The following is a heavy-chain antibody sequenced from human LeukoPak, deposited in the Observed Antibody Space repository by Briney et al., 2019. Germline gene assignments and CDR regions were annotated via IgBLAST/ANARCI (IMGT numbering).Heavy chain of an antibody. V-gene: IGHV3-30-3*01. CDR3: ARNFYETTGFYYDAFDI. CDR2: ISYDGSNK. Sequence: GGSLRLSCAASGFTFSSYAMHWVRQAPGKGLEWVAVISYDGSNKYYADSVKGRFTISRDNSRNSLYLQMNSLRVEDTAVYYCARNFYETTGFYYDAFDIWGQGTAVTVSS. J-gene: IGHJ3*02. CDR1: GFTFSSYA. D-gene: IGHD3-22*01.